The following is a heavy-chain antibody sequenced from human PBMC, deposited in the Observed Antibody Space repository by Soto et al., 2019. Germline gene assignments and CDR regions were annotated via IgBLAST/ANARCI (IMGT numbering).Heavy chain of an antibody. CDR1: GFTFSSYW. Sequence: GGSLRLSCAASGFTFSSYWMSWVRQAPGKGLEWVANIKQDGSEKYYVDSVKSRFTISRDNAKNSLYLQMNSLRAEDTAVYYCASPAYASGWYVFLFDYWGQGTLVTVSS. V-gene: IGHV3-7*01. CDR3: ASPAYASGWYVFLFDY. D-gene: IGHD6-19*01. CDR2: IKQDGSEK. J-gene: IGHJ4*02.